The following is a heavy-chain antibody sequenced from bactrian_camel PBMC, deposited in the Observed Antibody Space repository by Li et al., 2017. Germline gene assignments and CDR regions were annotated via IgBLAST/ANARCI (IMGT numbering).Heavy chain of an antibody. Sequence: VQLVESGGGSVQAGETLRLSCTASGFTFDDSNMGWYRQAPGKGLEWVSLIDPTGSPKYYAESVKGRFTISRDNAKNTLYLQLNALKTEDMAMYYCAGGAYYNEYGTATRYWGQGTQVTVS. D-gene: IGHD4*01. J-gene: IGHJ4*01. CDR3: AGGAYYNEYGTATRY. V-gene: IGHV3-1*01. CDR1: GFTFDDSN. CDR2: IDPTGSPK.